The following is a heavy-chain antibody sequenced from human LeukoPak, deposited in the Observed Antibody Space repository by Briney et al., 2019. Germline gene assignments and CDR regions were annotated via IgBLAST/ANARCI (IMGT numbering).Heavy chain of an antibody. Sequence: SVKVSCRASGYTFTNFGISWVRQAPGQGLEWMGGIIPIFGTANYAQKFQGRVTITADESTSTAYMELSSLRSEDTAVYYCARLNVDTAKTIDYWGQGTLVTVSS. CDR1: GYTFTNFG. CDR2: IIPIFGTA. V-gene: IGHV1-69*13. CDR3: ARLNVDTAKTIDY. D-gene: IGHD5-18*01. J-gene: IGHJ4*02.